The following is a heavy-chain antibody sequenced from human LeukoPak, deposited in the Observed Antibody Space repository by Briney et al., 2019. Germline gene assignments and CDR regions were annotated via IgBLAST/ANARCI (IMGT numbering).Heavy chain of an antibody. CDR1: GFTFSNYA. CDR3: AKAPNWNYADY. D-gene: IGHD1-1*01. CDR2: ISGSGGST. Sequence: GGSLRLACAASGFTFSNYAMSWVRQAPGKGLEWVSAISGSGGSTYYADSVKGRFTISRDNSKNTLYLQMNSLRAEDTAVYYCAKAPNWNYADYWGQGTLVTVSS. J-gene: IGHJ4*02. V-gene: IGHV3-23*01.